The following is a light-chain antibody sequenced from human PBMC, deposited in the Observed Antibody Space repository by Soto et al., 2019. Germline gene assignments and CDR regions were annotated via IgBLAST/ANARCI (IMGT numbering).Light chain of an antibody. V-gene: IGKV3-15*01. J-gene: IGKJ2*01. Sequence: EIVMTQSPDTLSVSPGERATLSCRASESISSNLAWYQQKPGQAPRLLMYGASTRATGIPARFSGSGSGTEFTLIISILQSADFAVYFCQQYNNWPETFGQGTKVDIK. CDR3: QQYNNWPET. CDR2: GAS. CDR1: ESISSN.